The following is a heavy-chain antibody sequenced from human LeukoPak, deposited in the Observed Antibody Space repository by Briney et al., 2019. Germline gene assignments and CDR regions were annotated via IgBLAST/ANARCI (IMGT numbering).Heavy chain of an antibody. D-gene: IGHD3-16*01. CDR2: IGDTGRAK. V-gene: IGHV3-30*03. CDR1: GFTFSRHG. CDR3: AREAAWGNWYFDH. Sequence: GGSLRLSCVASGFTFSRHGMHWVRQAPGKGLEWVAVIGDTGRAKYYADSVEGRFTASRDNFKNTLYLEMNSLGYDDTALYYCAREAAWGNWYFDHWGRGTLVTVSS. J-gene: IGHJ2*01.